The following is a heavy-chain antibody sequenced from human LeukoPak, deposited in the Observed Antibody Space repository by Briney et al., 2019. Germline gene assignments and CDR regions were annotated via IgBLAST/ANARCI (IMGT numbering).Heavy chain of an antibody. J-gene: IGHJ4*02. Sequence: PGGSLRLSCAASGFTFSSYAMSWVRQAPGKGLEWVSAISASGGGTFYADSVKGRFTISRDNSKNTLYLQMNSLRAEDTAVYYCARAQIDGFLTEKYYFDYWGQGTLVTVSS. D-gene: IGHD5-24*01. CDR1: GFTFSSYA. CDR3: ARAQIDGFLTEKYYFDY. V-gene: IGHV3-23*01. CDR2: ISASGGGT.